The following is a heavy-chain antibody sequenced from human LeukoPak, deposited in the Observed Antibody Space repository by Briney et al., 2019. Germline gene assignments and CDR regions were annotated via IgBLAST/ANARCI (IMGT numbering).Heavy chain of an antibody. CDR3: ARGRTMVRGRWFDP. Sequence: SETLSLTCTVAGGSISSYYWSWIRQPPGKGLEWIGYIYHSGSTYYNPSLKSRVTISVDRSKNQFSLKLSSVTAADTAVYYCARGRTMVRGRWFDPWGQGTLVTVSS. D-gene: IGHD3-10*01. V-gene: IGHV4-59*12. CDR1: GGSISSYY. CDR2: IYHSGST. J-gene: IGHJ5*02.